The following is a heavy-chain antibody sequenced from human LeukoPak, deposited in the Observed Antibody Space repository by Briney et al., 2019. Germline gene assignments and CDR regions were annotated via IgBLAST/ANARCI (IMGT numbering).Heavy chain of an antibody. J-gene: IGHJ6*02. CDR2: ISYDGSNK. V-gene: IGHV3-30*04. CDR1: GFTFSSYA. CDR3: ARVKGYYDSRLGMDV. D-gene: IGHD3-22*01. Sequence: LPGRSLRLSCAASGFTFSSYAMHWVRQAPGKGLEWVAVISYDGSNKYYADSVKGRFTISRDNSKNTLYLQMNSLRAEDTAVYYCARVKGYYDSRLGMDVWGQGTTVTVSS.